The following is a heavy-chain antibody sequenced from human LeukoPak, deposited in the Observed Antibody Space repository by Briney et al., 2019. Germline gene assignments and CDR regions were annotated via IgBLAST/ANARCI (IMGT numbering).Heavy chain of an antibody. CDR2: IYYSGST. J-gene: IGHJ4*02. CDR3: ARVDIVVAPAASYFDY. V-gene: IGHV4-31*03. CDR1: GGSISSSSYY. Sequence: KPSETLSLTCTVSGGSISSSSYYWSWIRLHPGKGLEWIGYIYYSGSTYYNPSLKSRVTISVDMSKNQFSLKLSSVTAADTAVYYCARVDIVVAPAASYFDYWGQGTLVTVSS. D-gene: IGHD2-2*01.